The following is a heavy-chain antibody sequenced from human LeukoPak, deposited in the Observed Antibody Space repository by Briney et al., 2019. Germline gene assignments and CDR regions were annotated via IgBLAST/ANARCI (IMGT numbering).Heavy chain of an antibody. CDR3: ARERQDTIVHSGAFDI. Sequence: GGSLRLSCEASGFTFSAYFMHWVRQAPGKGLEWVAVIASDGSHTFYVESVKGRFTIPRDNSKNTLYLQMNSLRAEDTAVYFCARERQDTIVHSGAFDIWGQGTMVNVSS. J-gene: IGHJ3*02. V-gene: IGHV3-30-3*01. CDR1: GFTFSAYF. CDR2: IASDGSHT. D-gene: IGHD3-10*01.